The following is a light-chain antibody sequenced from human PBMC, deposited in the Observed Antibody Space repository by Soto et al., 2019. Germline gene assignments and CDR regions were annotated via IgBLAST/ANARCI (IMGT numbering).Light chain of an antibody. J-gene: IGKJ5*01. CDR1: QSVSNY. V-gene: IGKV3-20*01. CDR2: EAS. CDR3: QQYGSPPIT. Sequence: EIVLTQSPATLSLSPGERATLSCRASQSVSNYLAWYQEKPGQAPRLLIYEASTRATGIPDRFSGSGSGTDFTLTISGLEPEDFAVYYCQQYGSPPITFGQGTRLEI.